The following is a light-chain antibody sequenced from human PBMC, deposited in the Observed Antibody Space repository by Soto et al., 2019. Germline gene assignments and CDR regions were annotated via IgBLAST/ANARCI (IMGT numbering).Light chain of an antibody. J-gene: IGLJ2*01. CDR1: GSDVGGYNY. CDR3: CSYAGSYTPHVV. CDR2: DVS. V-gene: IGLV2-11*01. Sequence: QSALTQPRSVSGSPGQSVTISCTGTGSDVGGYNYVSWYQQHPGKAPKLMIYDVSKRPSGVPDRFSGSKSGNTASLTISGLQAEDEADYYCCSYAGSYTPHVVFGGGTKLTVL.